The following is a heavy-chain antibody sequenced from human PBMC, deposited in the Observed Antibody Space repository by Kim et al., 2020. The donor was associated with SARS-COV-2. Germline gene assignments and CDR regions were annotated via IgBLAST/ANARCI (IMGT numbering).Heavy chain of an antibody. V-gene: IGHV3-49*04. CDR1: GFTFGDYA. J-gene: IGHJ6*03. D-gene: IGHD3-9*01. Sequence: GGSLRLSCTASGFTFGDYAMSWVRQAPGKGLEWVGFIRSKAYGGTTEYAASVKGRFTISRDDSKSIAYLQMNSLKTEDTAVYYCTRDRVLRYFDWTRREPFYYMDVWGKGTTVTVSS. CDR2: IRSKAYGGTT. CDR3: TRDRVLRYFDWTRREPFYYMDV.